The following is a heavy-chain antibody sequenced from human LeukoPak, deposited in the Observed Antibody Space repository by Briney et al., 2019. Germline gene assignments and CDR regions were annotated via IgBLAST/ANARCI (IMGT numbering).Heavy chain of an antibody. D-gene: IGHD1-26*01. CDR3: ARAGTSTYYYYYMDV. J-gene: IGHJ6*03. CDR1: GYTFTSYG. CDR2: IIPIFGTA. Sequence: GASVKVSCKASGYTFTSYGISWVRQAPGQGLEWMGGIIPIFGTANYAQKFQGRVTITADESTSTAYMELSSLRSEDTAVYYCARAGTSTYYYYYMDVWGKGTTVTISS. V-gene: IGHV1-69*13.